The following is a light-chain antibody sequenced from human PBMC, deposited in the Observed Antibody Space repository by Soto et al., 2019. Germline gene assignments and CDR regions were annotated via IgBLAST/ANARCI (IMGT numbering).Light chain of an antibody. V-gene: IGLV2-14*03. CDR2: EVS. CDR3: SSYTSNITQV. Sequence: QSALTQPASVSGSTGQSMTISCTGTSSDVGGYNYVSWYQQHPGKAPKLMIYEVSNRPSGVSNRFSGSKSGNTASLTISGLQAEDEADYYCSSYTSNITQVFGTGTKVT. J-gene: IGLJ1*01. CDR1: SSDVGGYNY.